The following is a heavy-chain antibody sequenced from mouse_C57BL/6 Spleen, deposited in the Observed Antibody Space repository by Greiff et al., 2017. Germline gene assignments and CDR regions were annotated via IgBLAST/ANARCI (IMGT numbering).Heavy chain of an antibody. CDR1: GYTFTNYW. J-gene: IGHJ4*01. V-gene: IGHV1-63*01. CDR2: IYPGGGYT. D-gene: IGHD1-1*01. Sequence: VQLVESGAELVRPGTSVKMSCKASGYTFTNYWIGWAKQRPGHGLEWIGDIYPGGGYTNYNEKFKGKATLTADKSSSTAYMQFSSLTSEDSAILYCARRDSVVATRAMDYWGQGTSVTVSS. CDR3: ARRDSVVATRAMDY.